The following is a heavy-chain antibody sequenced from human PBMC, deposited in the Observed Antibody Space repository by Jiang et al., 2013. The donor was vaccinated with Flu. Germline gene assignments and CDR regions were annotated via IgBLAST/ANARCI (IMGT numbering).Heavy chain of an antibody. CDR1: GYTFTDYF. CDR2: IDPTSGGT. V-gene: IGHV1-2*02. J-gene: IGHJ6*02. CDR3: ARGDYGSGSYYTGGRYFFGMDV. Sequence: SGAEVKKPGASVKVSCKASGYTFTDYFLYWVRQAPGQGLEWVAWIDPTSGGTNSAQRFQSRIILTWDTSISTAYMELRRLTSDDTAEYFCARGDYGSGSYYTGGRYFFGMDVWGQGTTVTVSS. D-gene: IGHD3-10*01.